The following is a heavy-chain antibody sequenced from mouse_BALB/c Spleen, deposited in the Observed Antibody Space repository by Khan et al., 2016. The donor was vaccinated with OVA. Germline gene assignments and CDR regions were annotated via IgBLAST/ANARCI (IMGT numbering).Heavy chain of an antibody. CDR2: INPYNAGT. D-gene: IGHD4-1*01. V-gene: IGHV1S136*01. Sequence: VRLQQSGPELVEPGASVKMSCKASGYTFTNYVMHWVKQKPGQGLEWIAYINPYNAGTRYNEKFKGKATLTSDISSTTAYMQLSSLTSEDSAVSYCGGEAASWDFSFPYWGQGTLVTVSA. J-gene: IGHJ3*01. CDR3: GGEAASWDFSFPY. CDR1: GYTFTNYV.